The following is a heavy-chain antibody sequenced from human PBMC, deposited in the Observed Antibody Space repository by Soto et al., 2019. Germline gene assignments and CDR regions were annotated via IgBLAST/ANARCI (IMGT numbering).Heavy chain of an antibody. J-gene: IGHJ5*02. CDR2: IIPIFGTA. Sequence: ASVKVSCKASGGTFSSYAISWVRQAPGQGLEWMGGIIPIFGTANYAQKFQGRVTITADESTSTAYMEPSSLRSEDTAVYYCASSLTIADWNWFDPWGQGTLVTVSS. D-gene: IGHD3-10*01. CDR3: ASSLTIADWNWFDP. V-gene: IGHV1-69*13. CDR1: GGTFSSYA.